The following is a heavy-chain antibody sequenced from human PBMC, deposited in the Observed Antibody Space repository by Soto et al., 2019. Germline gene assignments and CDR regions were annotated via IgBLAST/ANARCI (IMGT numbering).Heavy chain of an antibody. D-gene: IGHD2-15*01. CDR2: ISDSGGRT. CDR1: GFTFSNYA. J-gene: IGHJ4*02. CDR3: VKARHHCSPYICYTADY. Sequence: EVQLLESGGGLVQPGGSLRLSCAASGFTFSNYAMSWVRQAPGKGLEWVSGISDSGGRTNYADAVKGRFTISRDNSKNTVHLQMSSLRAEDTAVYYCVKARHHCSPYICYTADYWGQGTLVTVSS. V-gene: IGHV3-23*01.